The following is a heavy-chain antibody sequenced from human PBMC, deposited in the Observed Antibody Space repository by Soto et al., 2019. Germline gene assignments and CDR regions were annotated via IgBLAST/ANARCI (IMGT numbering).Heavy chain of an antibody. J-gene: IGHJ6*03. D-gene: IGHD6-6*01. Sequence: PSETLSLTCAVYGGSFSGYYWSWIRQPPGKGLEWIGEINHSGSTNYNPSLKSRVTISVDTSKNQFSLKLSSVTAADTAVYYCARGAISSSCSGTRNYYYYYYMDVWGKGTTVTVSS. CDR1: GGSFSGYY. CDR2: INHSGST. CDR3: ARGAISSSCSGTRNYYYYYYMDV. V-gene: IGHV4-34*01.